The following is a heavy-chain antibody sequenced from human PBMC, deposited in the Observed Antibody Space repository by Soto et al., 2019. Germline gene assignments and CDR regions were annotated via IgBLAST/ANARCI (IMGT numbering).Heavy chain of an antibody. CDR3: AKGEGDGYSPIDY. CDR2: ISGSGGST. CDR1: GFTFSSYA. D-gene: IGHD5-18*01. Sequence: PWGSLRLSCAASGFTFSSYAMSWFRQAPGKGLEWVSAISGSGGSTYYADSVKGRFTISRDNSKNTLYLQMNSLRAEDTAVYYCAKGEGDGYSPIDYWGQGTLVTVSS. V-gene: IGHV3-23*01. J-gene: IGHJ4*02.